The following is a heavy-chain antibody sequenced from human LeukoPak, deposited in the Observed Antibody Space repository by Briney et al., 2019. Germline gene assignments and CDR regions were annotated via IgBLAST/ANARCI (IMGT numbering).Heavy chain of an antibody. CDR3: ARQTGYGLVAFDF. J-gene: IGHJ4*02. D-gene: IGHD3-10*01. V-gene: IGHV4-59*08. CDR1: GGSISGYY. Sequence: SETLSLTCTVSGGSISGYYWNWIRQPPGKGLEWIGYIYYSGSTNYNPSLKSRVTISLDTSKNQFSLKLSSVTAADTAVYYCARQTGYGLVAFDFWGQGTLVTVAS. CDR2: IYYSGST.